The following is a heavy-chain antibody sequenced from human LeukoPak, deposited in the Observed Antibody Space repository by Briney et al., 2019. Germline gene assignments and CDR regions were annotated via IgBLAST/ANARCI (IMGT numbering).Heavy chain of an antibody. V-gene: IGHV1-2*02. Sequence: ASVKVSCKASGYTFTGYYLHWVRQAPGQGLEWMGCVNPNSGDTNYAQKFRGSVTMTRDMSTSTVYMELSSLRSEDTAVYYCASRSIAARGGLDYWGQGTLVTVSS. CDR3: ASRSIAARGGLDY. D-gene: IGHD6-6*01. CDR1: GYTFTGYY. CDR2: VNPNSGDT. J-gene: IGHJ4*02.